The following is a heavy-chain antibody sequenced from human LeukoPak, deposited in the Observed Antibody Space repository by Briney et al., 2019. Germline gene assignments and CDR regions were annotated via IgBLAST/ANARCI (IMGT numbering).Heavy chain of an antibody. V-gene: IGHV4-34*01. CDR1: GGSISSYY. D-gene: IGHD3-16*01. CDR2: INHSGST. CDR3: ARRRTFGGVTGVDY. J-gene: IGHJ4*02. Sequence: PSETLSPTRTVSGGSISSYYWSWVREPPGKGLWWVGEINHSGSTNYNPSLKSRVTISVDTSKNQFSLKLSSVTAADTAVYYCARRRTFGGVTGVDYWGQGTLVTVSS.